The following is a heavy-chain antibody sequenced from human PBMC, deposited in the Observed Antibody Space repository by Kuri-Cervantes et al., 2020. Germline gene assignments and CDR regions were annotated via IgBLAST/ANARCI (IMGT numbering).Heavy chain of an antibody. D-gene: IGHD3-22*01. CDR2: LYSGGQT. CDR1: GFNVNNYY. CDR3: AKWLAHSFDSSGFYSD. J-gene: IGHJ1*01. V-gene: IGHV3-53*01. Sequence: GGSLRLSCAASGFNVNNYYMSWVRQAPGRGLEWVSVLYSGGQTYYADSVKGRFTISRDNSKNTLYLQMNSLRVDDTAVYFCAKWLAHSFDSSGFYSDWGQGTLVTVSS.